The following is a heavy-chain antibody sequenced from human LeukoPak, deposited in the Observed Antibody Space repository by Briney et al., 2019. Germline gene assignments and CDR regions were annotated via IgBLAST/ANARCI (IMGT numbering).Heavy chain of an antibody. CDR2: IYYSGST. J-gene: IGHJ4*02. D-gene: IGHD3-3*01. V-gene: IGHV4-39*01. Sequence: PSETLSLTCTVSGGSISSSSYYWGWIRQPPGKGLEWIGSIYYSGSTYYNPSLKSRVTISVDTSKNQFPLKLSSVIAADTAVYYCARLDNDFWSGSSDYWGQGTLVTVSS. CDR1: GGSISSSSYY. CDR3: ARLDNDFWSGSSDY.